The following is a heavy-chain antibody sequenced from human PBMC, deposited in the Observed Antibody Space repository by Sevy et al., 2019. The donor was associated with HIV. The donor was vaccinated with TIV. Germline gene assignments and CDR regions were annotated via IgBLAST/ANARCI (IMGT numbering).Heavy chain of an antibody. J-gene: IGHJ6*03. Sequence: GGSLRLSCAASGFSFNTYAMSWVRQAPGKGLEWVSSISGTGGTTYYADSVKGRFTISRDNSKNTLYLQMNSLRDEDTAVYYCVRVTDSSTYYYSHYYYYIDVWGKGTSVTVSS. V-gene: IGHV3-23*01. CDR3: VRVTDSSTYYYSHYYYYIDV. D-gene: IGHD3-22*01. CDR2: ISGTGGTT. CDR1: GFSFNTYA.